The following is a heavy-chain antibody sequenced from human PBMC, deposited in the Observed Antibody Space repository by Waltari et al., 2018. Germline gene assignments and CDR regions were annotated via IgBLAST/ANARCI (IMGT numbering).Heavy chain of an antibody. V-gene: IGHV5-51*01. J-gene: IGHJ4*02. CDR3: ARPAKDYYGSGSYSFDY. Sequence: EVQLVQSGAEVKKPGESLKISCKGSGYSFTSYWIGWVRQMPGKGPEWMGIIYPGYSYTSYSPSFQGQVTISADKSSSTAYLQWSSLKASDTAMYYCARPAKDYYGSGSYSFDYWGQGTLVTVSS. D-gene: IGHD3-10*01. CDR2: IYPGYSYT. CDR1: GYSFTSYW.